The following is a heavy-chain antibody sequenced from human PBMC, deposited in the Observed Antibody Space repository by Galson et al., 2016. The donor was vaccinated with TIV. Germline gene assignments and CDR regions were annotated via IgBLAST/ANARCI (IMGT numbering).Heavy chain of an antibody. D-gene: IGHD4-23*01. J-gene: IGHJ6*02. CDR3: ARERRYCGNECYLYYYYGMDV. CDR2: IYTGGNT. CDR1: GFTVSDTY. V-gene: IGHV3-66*02. Sequence: SLRLSCAASGFTVSDTYMTWVRRAPGKGLEWDSMIYTGGNTYYADSVKGRFTISRDNSKNTLYRQMNRLRVDDTALYYCARERRYCGNECYLYYYYGMDVWGPGTTVTVSS.